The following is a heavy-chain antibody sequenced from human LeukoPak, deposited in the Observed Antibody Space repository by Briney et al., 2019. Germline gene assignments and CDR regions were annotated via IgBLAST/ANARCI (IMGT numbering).Heavy chain of an antibody. CDR3: ARDGYYGMDV. Sequence: SETLSLTCTVSGGSISSSSYYWGWTRQPPGKGLEWIGSIYYSGSTYYNPSLKSRVTISVDTSKNQFSLKLSSVTAADTAVYYCARDGYYGMDVWGQGTTVTVSS. CDR2: IYYSGST. J-gene: IGHJ6*02. V-gene: IGHV4-39*07. CDR1: GGSISSSSYY.